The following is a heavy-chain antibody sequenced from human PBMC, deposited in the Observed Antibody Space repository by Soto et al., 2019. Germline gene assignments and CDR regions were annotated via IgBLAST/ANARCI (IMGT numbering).Heavy chain of an antibody. CDR1: GFTFSSYW. CDR3: ARVFESDHNMWYGDENDAFDI. J-gene: IGHJ3*02. D-gene: IGHD4-17*01. V-gene: IGHV3-74*01. Sequence: EVQLVESGGGLVQPGGSLRLSCAASGFTFSSYWMHWVRQAPGKGLVWVSRISSDGSSTSYADSVKGRFTISRDNAKNTLYLQMNSLRAEDTAVYYCARVFESDHNMWYGDENDAFDIWGQGTMVTVSS. CDR2: ISSDGSST.